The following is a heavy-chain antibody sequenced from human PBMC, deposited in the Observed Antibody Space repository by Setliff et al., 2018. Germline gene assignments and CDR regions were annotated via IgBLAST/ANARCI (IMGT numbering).Heavy chain of an antibody. Sequence: SETLSLTCTVSGGSISSHYWSWIRQPPGKGLEWIGSIYYSGSTNYNPSLKSRVTISVDTSKNQVSLELRSLAAADTALYYCARGGGYGSGGSFHNAPFDYWGQGMLVTVSS. CDR1: GGSISSHY. D-gene: IGHD3-10*01. CDR3: ARGGGYGSGGSFHNAPFDY. V-gene: IGHV4-59*08. CDR2: IYYSGST. J-gene: IGHJ4*02.